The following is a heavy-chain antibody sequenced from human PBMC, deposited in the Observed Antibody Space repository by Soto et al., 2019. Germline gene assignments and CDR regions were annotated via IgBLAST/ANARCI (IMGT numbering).Heavy chain of an antibody. J-gene: IGHJ4*02. CDR2: ISYDGSNT. CDR3: ARVVGGGNYYSDY. V-gene: IGHV3-30-3*01. Sequence: QVQLVDSGGGVVQPGRSLRLSCAASGFTFSSYAMHWVRQAPGKGLEWVADISYDGSNTYYADSVKGRFTISRDNSKNTLYLQMSSLRVDDTAVYYCARVVGGGNYYSDYWGQGTLVTVSS. CDR1: GFTFSSYA. D-gene: IGHD2-21*01.